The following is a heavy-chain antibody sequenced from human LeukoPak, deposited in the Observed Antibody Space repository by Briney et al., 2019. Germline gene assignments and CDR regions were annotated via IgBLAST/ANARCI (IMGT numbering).Heavy chain of an antibody. CDR1: GDSISNYY. CDR3: ARRAPYSYEWSTLDY. D-gene: IGHD5-18*01. Sequence: SETLSLTCTVSGDSISNYYWNWIRQPPGKGVEWIGYSDYSGSTNYNPSLKSRVTISVEKSNNQFSLKLSSVTAADTAVYYCARRAPYSYEWSTLDYWGQGTLVTVSS. V-gene: IGHV4-59*08. CDR2: SDYSGST. J-gene: IGHJ4*02.